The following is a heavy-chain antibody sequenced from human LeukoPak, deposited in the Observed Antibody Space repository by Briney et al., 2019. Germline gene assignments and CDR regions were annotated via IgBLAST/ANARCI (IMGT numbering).Heavy chain of an antibody. Sequence: PSETLSLTCAVYGRSFSGYYWSWIRQPPGKGLEWIGEINHSGSTNYNPSLKSRVTISVDTSKNQFSLKLSSVTAADTAVYYCARGELDTVATIRHFDYWGQGTLVTVSS. CDR3: ARGELDTVATIRHFDY. CDR2: INHSGST. CDR1: GRSFSGYY. D-gene: IGHD5-12*01. V-gene: IGHV4-34*01. J-gene: IGHJ4*02.